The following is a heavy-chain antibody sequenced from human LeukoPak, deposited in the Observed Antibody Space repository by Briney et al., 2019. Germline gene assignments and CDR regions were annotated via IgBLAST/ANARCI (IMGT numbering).Heavy chain of an antibody. CDR3: AKDWRGWELLPQFDP. J-gene: IGHJ5*02. CDR2: ISGSGGST. D-gene: IGHD1-26*01. V-gene: IGHV3-23*01. Sequence: PGGSLRLSCAASGFTFTDYYMTWIRQAPGKGLEWVSAISGSGGSTYYADSVKGRFTISRDNSKNTLYLQMNSLRAEDTAVYYCAKDWRGWELLPQFDPWGQGTLVTVSS. CDR1: GFTFTDYY.